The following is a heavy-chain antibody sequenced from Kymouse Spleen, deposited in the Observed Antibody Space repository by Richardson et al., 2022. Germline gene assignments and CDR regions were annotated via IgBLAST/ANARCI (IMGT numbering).Heavy chain of an antibody. J-gene: IGHJ6*02. CDR3: ARSMVRGVPHYYYGMDV. CDR1: GFTFSSYW. D-gene: IGHD3-10*01. Sequence: EVQLVESGGGLVQPGGSLRLSCAASGFTFSSYWMHWVRQAPGKGLVWVSRINSDGSSTSYADSVKGRFTISRDNAKNTLYLQMNSLRAEDTAVYYCARSMVRGVPHYYYGMDVWGQGTTVTVSS. V-gene: IGHV3-74*01. CDR2: INSDGSST.